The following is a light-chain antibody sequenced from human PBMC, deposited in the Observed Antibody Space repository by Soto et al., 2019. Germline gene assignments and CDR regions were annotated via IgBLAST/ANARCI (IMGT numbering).Light chain of an antibody. V-gene: IGKV3-20*01. Sequence: EVVLTQSPCTLSLSPGERATLSCRASETIISSHLAWYQQTPDQAPRLLLYRSSTRATGIPDRFSGRGSGTDFNLTISRLELAGSAVYYCHQYESFLFTFGEGTQLEIK. CDR3: HQYESFLFT. J-gene: IGKJ4*01. CDR1: ETIISSH. CDR2: RSS.